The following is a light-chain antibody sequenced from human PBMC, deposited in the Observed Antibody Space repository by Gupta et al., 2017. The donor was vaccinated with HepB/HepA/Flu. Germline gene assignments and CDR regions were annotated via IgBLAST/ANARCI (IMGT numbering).Light chain of an antibody. CDR3: QAWDSSTVV. V-gene: IGLV3-1*01. CDR2: QDS. J-gene: IGLJ2*01. Sequence: SYELTQPPSVSVSPGQTASITCSGDKLGDKYACWYQQKPGQSPVLVIYQDSKRPSGIPELFSGSNSGTTATLTISGTQAMDEAYYYCQAWDSSTVVFGGGTKLTVL. CDR1: KLGDKY.